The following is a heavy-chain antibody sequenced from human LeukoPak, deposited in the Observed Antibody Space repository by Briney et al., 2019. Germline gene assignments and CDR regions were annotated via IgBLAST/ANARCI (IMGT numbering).Heavy chain of an antibody. D-gene: IGHD5/OR15-5a*01. CDR3: ARDIVSVYVF. J-gene: IGHJ4*02. CDR1: GFTFSSYS. Sequence: GGSLTLSCAASGFTFSSYSMNWVRQAPGKGLEWVSSISSSSSYINYADSVKGRFTISTDKAKNSLYLQMNSLRAEDTAVYYCARDIVSVYVFWGQGTLVTVSS. V-gene: IGHV3-21*01. CDR2: ISSSSSYI.